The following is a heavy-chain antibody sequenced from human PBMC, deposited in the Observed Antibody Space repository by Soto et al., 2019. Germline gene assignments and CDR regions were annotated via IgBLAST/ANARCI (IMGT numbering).Heavy chain of an antibody. CDR2: IDHTGRT. V-gene: IGHV4-34*01. J-gene: IGHJ5*01. CDR3: ARQMNDNNPHHWGFDS. Sequence: SETLSLTCAVYGGSFNPYHWSFIRQPPGKRLEWIGEIDHTGRTNYNPSVKGRVTMSVDTSKNQFSLNLRSVTAADTAVYFCARQMNDNNPHHWGFDSWGQGTLVTVSS. D-gene: IGHD7-27*01. CDR1: GGSFNPYH.